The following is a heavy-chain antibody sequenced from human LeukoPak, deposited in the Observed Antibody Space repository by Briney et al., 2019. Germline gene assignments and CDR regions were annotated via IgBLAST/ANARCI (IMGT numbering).Heavy chain of an antibody. J-gene: IGHJ4*02. V-gene: IGHV3-23*01. Sequence: GGSLRLSCAASGFIFSSYAMSWVRQAPGKGLEWVSAINHSGYTTYYADSVKGRFTISRDNSKNTFHLQMNSLRAEDTAVYYCARRAGDSHPYDYWGQGALVTVSS. CDR1: GFIFSSYA. CDR3: ARRAGDSHPYDY. D-gene: IGHD4-17*01. CDR2: INHSGYTT.